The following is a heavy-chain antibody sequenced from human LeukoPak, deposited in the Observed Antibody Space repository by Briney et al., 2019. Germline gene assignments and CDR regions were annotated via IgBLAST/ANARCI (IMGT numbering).Heavy chain of an antibody. CDR2: IYSGGST. D-gene: IGHD3-22*01. CDR1: GFTVSSNY. V-gene: IGHV3-53*01. Sequence: GGSLRLSCAASGFTVSSNYMSWVRQAPGKGLEWVSVIYSGGSTYYADSVKGRFTISRDNAKNSLYLQMNSLRAEDTAVYYCARIIQRYYYDSSGYPRGDFDYWGQGTLVTVSS. CDR3: ARIIQRYYYDSSGYPRGDFDY. J-gene: IGHJ4*02.